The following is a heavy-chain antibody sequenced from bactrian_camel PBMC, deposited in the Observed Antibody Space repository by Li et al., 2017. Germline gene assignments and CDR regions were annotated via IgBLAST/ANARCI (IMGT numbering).Heavy chain of an antibody. V-gene: IGHV3S28*01. D-gene: IGHD4*01. CDR2: VNAASGST. J-gene: IGHJ4*01. Sequence: QVQLVESGGGSVQAGGSLRLACAASDNVSKYYMAWFRQAPGKEREGVAAVNAASGSTKYEDSVKGRFTISHDNADDTLYLQTDSLKPEDTAMYYCAAAPRGSGHTCSDYDDYKTWGQGTQVTVS. CDR3: AAAPRGSGHTCSDYDDYKT. CDR1: DNVSKYY.